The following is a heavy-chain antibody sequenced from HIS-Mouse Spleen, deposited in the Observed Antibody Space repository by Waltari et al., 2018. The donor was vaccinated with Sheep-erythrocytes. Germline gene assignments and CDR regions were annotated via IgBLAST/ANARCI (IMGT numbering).Heavy chain of an antibody. CDR3: ASSRITMVRATDFDY. CDR2: IYYSGSP. J-gene: IGHJ4*02. D-gene: IGHD3-10*01. CDR1: GGSISSSSYY. Sequence: QLQLQESGPGLVKPSETLSLTCTVSGGSISSSSYYWGWIRQPPGKGLEWIGSIYYSGSPYYTPSLKSRVTISVDTSKNQFSLKLSSVTAADTAVYYCASSRITMVRATDFDYWGQGTLVTVSS. V-gene: IGHV4-39*01.